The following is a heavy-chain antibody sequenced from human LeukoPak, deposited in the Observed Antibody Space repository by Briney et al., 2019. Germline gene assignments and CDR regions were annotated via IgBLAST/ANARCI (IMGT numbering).Heavy chain of an antibody. CDR2: IKLDGSET. CDR1: GFTFSNYW. Sequence: GGSLRLSCAASGFTFSNYWMTWVRQAPGKGLEWVANIKLDGSETYYVDSVKGRFTISRDNTQNSLYLQMNSLRAEDTAVYYCARDQTPYYWGQGALVTVSS. J-gene: IGHJ4*02. CDR3: ARDQTPYY. V-gene: IGHV3-7*01.